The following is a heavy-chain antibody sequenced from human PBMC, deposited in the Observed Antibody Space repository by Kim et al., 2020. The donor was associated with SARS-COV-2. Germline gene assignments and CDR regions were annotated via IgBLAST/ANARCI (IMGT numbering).Heavy chain of an antibody. D-gene: IGHD6-19*01. CDR1: GFTVSSNY. V-gene: IGHV3-53*01. CDR3: ARVTFAGYSSGAFDY. CDR2: IYSGGST. Sequence: GGSLRLSCAASGFTVSSNYMSWVRQAPGKGLEWVSVIYSGGSTYYADSVKGRFTISRDNSKNTLYLQMNSLRAEDTAVYYCARVTFAGYSSGAFDYWGQGTLVTVSS. J-gene: IGHJ4*02.